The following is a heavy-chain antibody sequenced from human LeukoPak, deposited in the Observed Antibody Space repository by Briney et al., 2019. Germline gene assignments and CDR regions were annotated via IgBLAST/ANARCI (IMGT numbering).Heavy chain of an antibody. D-gene: IGHD1-26*01. J-gene: IGHJ6*02. CDR3: AREELQGYYYGMDV. CDR1: GGSFRGYY. Sequence: SETLSLTCAVYGGSFRGYYWSWIRQPPGKGLEWIGEINHSGSTNYNPSLKSRITISVDTSKNQFSLKLSSVTAADTAVYYCAREELQGYYYGMDVWGQGTTVTVSS. V-gene: IGHV4-34*01. CDR2: INHSGST.